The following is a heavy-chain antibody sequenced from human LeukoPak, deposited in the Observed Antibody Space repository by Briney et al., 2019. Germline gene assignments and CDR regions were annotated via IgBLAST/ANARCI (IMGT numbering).Heavy chain of an antibody. D-gene: IGHD7-27*01. V-gene: IGHV3-23*01. CDR2: FGGTDGRT. CDR1: AFTFSKNA. J-gene: IGHJ4*02. Sequence: GGSLRLSCAASAFTFSKNAMSWVSQAPGKGLEWVSAFGGTDGRTYYADSVKGRFTISRDNSKNTLYLQMNSLRADDTAVYYCAKDVLNWEFDYWGQGTLVTVSS. CDR3: AKDVLNWEFDY.